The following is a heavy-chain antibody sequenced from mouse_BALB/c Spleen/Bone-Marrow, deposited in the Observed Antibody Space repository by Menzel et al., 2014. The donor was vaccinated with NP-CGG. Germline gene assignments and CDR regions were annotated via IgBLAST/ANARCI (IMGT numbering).Heavy chain of an antibody. J-gene: IGHJ3*01. CDR1: GYTLTSYW. D-gene: IGHD1-1*01. V-gene: IGHV1-7*01. CDR2: INPTTGYT. CDR3: ARRAYGSGYGFAY. Sequence: QVQLQQPGAELAKPGASVKMSCKASGYTLTSYWMHWVKQRPGQGLEWIGYINPTTGYTEYNQKFKDKATLTADKSSSTAYMQLSSLTSEDSAVYYCARRAYGSGYGFAYWGQGTLVTVSA.